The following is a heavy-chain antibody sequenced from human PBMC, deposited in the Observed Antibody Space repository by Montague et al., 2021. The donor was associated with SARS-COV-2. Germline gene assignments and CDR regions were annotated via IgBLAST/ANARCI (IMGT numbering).Heavy chain of an antibody. CDR3: ASTVDYYAHFDS. CDR1: GGSISSSSYY. CDR2: IYYSGST. J-gene: IGHJ5*01. Sequence: SETLSLTRTVSGGSISSSSYYWGWIRQPPGKGLEWIGSIYYSGSTYYNPSLKSRVTISVDTSKNQFSLKLSSVTAADTAVYYCASTVDYYAHFDSWGQGTLVSVSS. V-gene: IGHV4-39*01. D-gene: IGHD3-22*01.